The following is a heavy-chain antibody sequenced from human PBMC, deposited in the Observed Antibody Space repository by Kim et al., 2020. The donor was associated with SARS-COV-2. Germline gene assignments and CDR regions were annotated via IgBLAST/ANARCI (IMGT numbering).Heavy chain of an antibody. V-gene: IGHV1-18*01. CDR2: ISAYNGNT. CDR3: ARDVSGDAHNPNWFDP. D-gene: IGHD1-26*01. J-gene: IGHJ5*02. Sequence: ASVKVSCKASGYTFTSYGISWVRQAPGQGLEWMGWISAYNGNTNYAQKLQGRVTMTTDTSTSTAYMELRSLRSDDTAVYYCARDVSGDAHNPNWFDPWGQGTLVTVSS. CDR1: GYTFTSYG.